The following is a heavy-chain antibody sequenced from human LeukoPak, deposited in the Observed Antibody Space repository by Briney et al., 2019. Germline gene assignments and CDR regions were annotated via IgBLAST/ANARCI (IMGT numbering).Heavy chain of an antibody. Sequence: ASVKVSCTASGYTFTSYAMHWVRQAPGQRLEWMGWINAGNGNTKHSQKFQGRVTITRDTSASTAYMELSSLRSEDTAVYYCARGPGYSGNPDFDYWGQGTLVTVSS. D-gene: IGHD3-9*01. V-gene: IGHV1-3*01. CDR2: INAGNGNT. CDR1: GYTFTSYA. J-gene: IGHJ4*02. CDR3: ARGPGYSGNPDFDY.